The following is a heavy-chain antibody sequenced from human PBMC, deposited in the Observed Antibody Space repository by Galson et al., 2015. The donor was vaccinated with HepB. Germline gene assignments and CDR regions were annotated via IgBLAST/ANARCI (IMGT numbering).Heavy chain of an antibody. Sequence: SETLSLTCAISGDSMTSNIWWSWVRQPPGEGLEWIADISHDGRTRYSPSLQSRVTISVDKSRNQFYLKLTSLTAADTAVDYCARQKIYWFDPWGQGTLVTVSS. CDR1: GDSMTSNIW. J-gene: IGHJ5*01. CDR2: ISHDGRT. CDR3: ARQKIYWFDP. V-gene: IGHV4-4*02.